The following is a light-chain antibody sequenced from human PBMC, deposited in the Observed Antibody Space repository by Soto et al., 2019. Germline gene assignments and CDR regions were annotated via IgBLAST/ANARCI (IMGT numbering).Light chain of an antibody. CDR1: QSLDSN. Sequence: EIVMTQSPATLSVSPGERATLSCRASQSLDSNLAWYQQKPGQAPRLLIYGASTRATGIPARFSGSESGTDFTLTISSLQSEDFAVYYCQQYNNWPWTFGRGTKVEIK. J-gene: IGKJ1*01. CDR2: GAS. CDR3: QQYNNWPWT. V-gene: IGKV3-15*01.